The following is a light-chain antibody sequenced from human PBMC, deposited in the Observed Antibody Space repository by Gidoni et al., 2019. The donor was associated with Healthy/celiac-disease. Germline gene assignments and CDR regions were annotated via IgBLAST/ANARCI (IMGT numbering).Light chain of an antibody. CDR3: QQYYSTPYT. CDR1: QSVLYSSHNKNY. Sequence: DIVMTQSPDSLAVSLGERATINCKSSQSVLYSSHNKNYFAWYQQKPGQPPKLLIYWASTRESGVPDRFSGSGFGTDFTLTISSLQAEDVAVYYCQQYYSTPYTFGQGTKLEIK. V-gene: IGKV4-1*01. J-gene: IGKJ2*01. CDR2: WAS.